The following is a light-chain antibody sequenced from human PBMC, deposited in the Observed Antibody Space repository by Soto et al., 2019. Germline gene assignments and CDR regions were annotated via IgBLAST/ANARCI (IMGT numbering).Light chain of an antibody. CDR2: GAS. Sequence: EIVMTQSPATLSVSPGDRATLSCRASQSVSSDLVWYQHKPGQAPRLLIYGASTRATGIPARFSGGGSGTDFTLTISRLEPEDFAVYYCQQFSSYPLTFGGGT. CDR3: QQFSSYPLT. CDR1: QSVSSD. V-gene: IGKV3D-15*01. J-gene: IGKJ4*01.